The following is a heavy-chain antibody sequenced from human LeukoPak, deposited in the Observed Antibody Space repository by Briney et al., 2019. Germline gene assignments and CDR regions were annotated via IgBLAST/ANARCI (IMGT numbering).Heavy chain of an antibody. Sequence: SETLSLTCFVSGYSFTSGHYWGWIRQPPGKGLEGIANIYHTGSAHYNPSLKSRVTISVDTSKNQFSLKMSSLTAADTAVYYCSRYFTSTTCILRGFYYWGQGTLVTVSS. J-gene: IGHJ4*02. CDR3: SRYFTSTTCILRGFYY. CDR2: IYHTGSA. CDR1: GYSFTSGHY. V-gene: IGHV4-38-2*01. D-gene: IGHD2-2*01.